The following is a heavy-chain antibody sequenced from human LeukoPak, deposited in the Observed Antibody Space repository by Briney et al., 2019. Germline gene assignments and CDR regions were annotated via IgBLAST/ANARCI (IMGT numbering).Heavy chain of an antibody. D-gene: IGHD3-22*01. CDR3: ARQNLYYYDSSGYYYFDY. CDR1: GGSISSYY. Sequence: SETLSLTCTVSGGSISSYYWSWIRQPPGKGLEWIGYIYYSGSTNYNPSLKSRVTISVDTSKTQFSLKLSSVTAADTAVYYCARQNLYYYDSSGYYYFDYWGQGTLVTVSS. J-gene: IGHJ4*02. CDR2: IYYSGST. V-gene: IGHV4-59*08.